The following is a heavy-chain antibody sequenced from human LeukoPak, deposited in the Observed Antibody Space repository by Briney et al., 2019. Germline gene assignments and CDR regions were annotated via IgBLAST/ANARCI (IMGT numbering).Heavy chain of an antibody. V-gene: IGHV4-59*13. J-gene: IGHJ4*02. CDR2: IYYTGST. CDR1: GGSMSGYY. Sequence: SETLSLTCTVSGGSMSGYYWTWIRQPPGKGLEWIAYIYYTGSTNYNPSLESRVTISVDTSKNQFSLRLRSVAAADTAVYYCARLRGNYFPDFWGQGTLVTVS. D-gene: IGHD2/OR15-2a*01. CDR3: ARLRGNYFPDF.